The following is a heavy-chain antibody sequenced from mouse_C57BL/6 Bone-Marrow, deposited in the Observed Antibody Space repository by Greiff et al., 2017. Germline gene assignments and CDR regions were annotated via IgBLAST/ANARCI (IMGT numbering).Heavy chain of an antibody. D-gene: IGHD1-1*01. CDR2: INPNNGGT. Sequence: VQLQQSGPELVKPGASVKISCKASGYTFTDYYMNWVKQSHGNSLEWIGDINPNNGGTSYNQKFKGKATLTVDKSSSTAYMELRSLTSEDSAVYYCASYYGSSLYFDYWGQGTTLTVSS. CDR3: ASYYGSSLYFDY. J-gene: IGHJ2*01. V-gene: IGHV1-26*01. CDR1: GYTFTDYY.